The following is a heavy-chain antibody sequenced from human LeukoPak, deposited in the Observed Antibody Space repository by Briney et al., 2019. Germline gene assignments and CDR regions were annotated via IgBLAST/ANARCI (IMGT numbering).Heavy chain of an antibody. J-gene: IGHJ4*02. CDR2: IWSDGSQT. V-gene: IGHV3-33*01. D-gene: IGHD3-16*01. CDR3: AGAAGLGNYLIDY. Sequence: GGSLRLSCAASGFSFSGDAIHWVRQAPGKGLKWVALIWSDGSQTKYAGSVKGRFTVSRDNSKNTAFLQMSGLTVEDTAVYYCAGAAGLGNYLIDYWGQGTLVTVSS. CDR1: GFSFSGDA.